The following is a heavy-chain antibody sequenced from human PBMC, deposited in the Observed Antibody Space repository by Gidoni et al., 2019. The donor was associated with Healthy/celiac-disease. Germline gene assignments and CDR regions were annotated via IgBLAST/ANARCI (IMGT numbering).Heavy chain of an antibody. CDR1: GGSISISNG. CDR2: IYHSGCT. J-gene: IGHJ4*02. CDR3: ARETMVRGLDY. V-gene: IGHV4-4*02. Sequence: QVQLQESGPGLVKPSGTLALTCAVSGGSISISNGGRWVRQPPGKGLEWIGEIYHSGCTNYNPSLKSRVTISVDKSKNQFSLKLSSVTAADTAVYYCARETMVRGLDYWGQGTLVTVSS. D-gene: IGHD3-10*01.